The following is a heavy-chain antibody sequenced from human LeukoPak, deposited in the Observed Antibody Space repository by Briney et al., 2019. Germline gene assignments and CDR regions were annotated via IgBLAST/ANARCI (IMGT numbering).Heavy chain of an antibody. J-gene: IGHJ6*03. V-gene: IGHV1-69*05. Sequence: GASVRVSCKASGGTFSSYSLSWVRQAPGQGLEWMGGIVPMYGTADYAQMFQGRVTITTDDGASTVYVELTGLRSADSAVYYCARSEITLVRGVIRTTKYYMDVWGKGTTVIVSS. CDR2: IVPMYGTA. D-gene: IGHD3-10*01. CDR1: GGTFSSYS. CDR3: ARSEITLVRGVIRTTKYYMDV.